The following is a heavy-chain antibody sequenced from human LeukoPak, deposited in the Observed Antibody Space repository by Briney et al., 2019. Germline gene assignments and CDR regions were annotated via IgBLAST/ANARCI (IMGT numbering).Heavy chain of an antibody. Sequence: SETLSLTCAVSGASIRSYCWSWIRQPPGKGLEWIGYICDIRSTNYNPSLKSRVTISPDTSKNQLSLSLRSVTVADTAVYYCARRGYSSSWNDWGQGTLITVSS. D-gene: IGHD6-13*01. CDR3: ARRGYSSSWND. CDR2: ICDIRST. V-gene: IGHV4-59*08. J-gene: IGHJ4*02. CDR1: GASIRSYC.